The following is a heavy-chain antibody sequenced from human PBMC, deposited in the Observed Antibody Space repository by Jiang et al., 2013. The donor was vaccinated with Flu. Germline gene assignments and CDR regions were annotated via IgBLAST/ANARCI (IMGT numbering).Heavy chain of an antibody. CDR3: ARRPYCSSTSCYSSHYFYYGMDV. J-gene: IGHJ6*02. Sequence: GAEVKKPGESLKISCKGSGYNFTSYWIGWVRQMPGKGLEWMGIIYPGDSDTRYSPSFQGQVTISADKSISTAYLQWNSLKALDTAMYYCARRPYCSSTSCYSSHYFYYGMDVWGQGTTVTVSS. CDR2: IYPGDSDT. D-gene: IGHD2-2*02. V-gene: IGHV5-51*01. CDR1: GYNFTSYW.